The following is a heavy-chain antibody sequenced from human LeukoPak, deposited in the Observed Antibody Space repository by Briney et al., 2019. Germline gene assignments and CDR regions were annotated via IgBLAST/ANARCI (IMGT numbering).Heavy chain of an antibody. CDR2: IYHSGST. V-gene: IGHV4-38-2*02. D-gene: IGHD6-13*01. CDR3: ARAYSSSWYFNWFDP. Sequence: SETLSLTCTVSGYSISSGYYWAWIRQPPGKGLEWIGNIYHSGSTYYNPSLKSRVTISVDTSKNQFSLQLTSVTAADTAVYYCARAYSSSWYFNWFDPWGQGTLVTVSS. CDR1: GYSISSGYY. J-gene: IGHJ5*02.